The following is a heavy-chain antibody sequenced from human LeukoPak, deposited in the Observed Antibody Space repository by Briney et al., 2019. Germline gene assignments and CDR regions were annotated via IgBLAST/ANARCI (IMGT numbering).Heavy chain of an antibody. D-gene: IGHD2-2*01. CDR3: ARVVVVVPIGGLGWFDP. CDR1: GGTFSSNA. V-gene: IGHV1-69*13. CDR2: IIPLFGTT. Sequence: SVKVSCKASGGTFSSNAISWVRQAPGQGLEWMGGIIPLFGTTNYAQRFQGRVTISADESTSTAYMELNSLRSEDTAVYYCARVVVVVPIGGLGWFDPWSQGTLVTVSS. J-gene: IGHJ5*02.